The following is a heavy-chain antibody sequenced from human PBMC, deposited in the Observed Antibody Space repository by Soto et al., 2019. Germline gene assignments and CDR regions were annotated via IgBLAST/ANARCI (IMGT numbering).Heavy chain of an antibody. CDR1: GFTFSNYW. V-gene: IGHV3-74*01. CDR3: ARVALGYYYMDV. Sequence: EVQLVESGGGLVQPGGSLRLSCAASGFTFSNYWMHWVRQAPGKGLVWVSRINSDGTRTNYADSVKGRFTISRDNAENTLYLQMNSLTAEDTAVYYCARVALGYYYMDVWGKGTTVTVSS. CDR2: INSDGTRT. J-gene: IGHJ6*03.